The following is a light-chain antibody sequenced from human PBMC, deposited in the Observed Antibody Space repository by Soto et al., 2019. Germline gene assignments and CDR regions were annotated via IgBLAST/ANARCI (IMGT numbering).Light chain of an antibody. CDR1: RSNIGRNT. CDR2: SNN. V-gene: IGLV1-44*01. Sequence: QPVLTQPPSASGTPGQRVSISCSGSRSNIGRNTVNWYQQLPGAAPKLLIYSNNQRPSGVPDRFSGSKSGTSASLGISGLQSEDEADYYCAAWDDSLNGKLFGGGTKLTVL. CDR3: AAWDDSLNGKL. J-gene: IGLJ2*01.